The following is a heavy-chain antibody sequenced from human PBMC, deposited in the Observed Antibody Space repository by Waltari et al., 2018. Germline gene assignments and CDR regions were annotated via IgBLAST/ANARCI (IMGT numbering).Heavy chain of an antibody. D-gene: IGHD1-1*01. CDR2: ISSSSSTI. V-gene: IGHV3-11*04. Sequence: QVQLQESGPGLVKPSETLSLTCAVSGYSISSGYYWGWIRQPPGKGLEWVSYISSSSSTIYYADSVKGRFTISRDNAKNSLYLQMNSLRAEDTAVYYCARGRYNWNDGVDAFDIWGQGTMVTVSS. J-gene: IGHJ3*02. CDR3: ARGRYNWNDGVDAFDI. CDR1: GYSISSGYY.